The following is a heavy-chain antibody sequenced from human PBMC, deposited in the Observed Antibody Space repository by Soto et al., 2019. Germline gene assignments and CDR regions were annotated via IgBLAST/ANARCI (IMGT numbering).Heavy chain of an antibody. CDR3: ARGFGRSHFDY. J-gene: IGHJ4*02. CDR2: FHYSGST. V-gene: IGHV4-39*01. D-gene: IGHD3-16*01. Sequence: PSETLSLTCTVSGGSISSYYWGWIRQPPGKGLEWIGSFHYSGSTYYNPSLKSRVTISVDTSKNQLSLRVTSVTAADTAVYYCARGFGRSHFDYWGQGTLVTVSS. CDR1: GGSISSYY.